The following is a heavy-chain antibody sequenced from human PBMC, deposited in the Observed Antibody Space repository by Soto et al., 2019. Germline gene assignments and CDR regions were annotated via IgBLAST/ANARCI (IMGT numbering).Heavy chain of an antibody. V-gene: IGHV4-59*01. CDR2: ISNSGTA. Sequence: LSLTSNVSGGSMSGYSWGWIRQPPGRGLEWIGHISNSGTANYSPSLKSRLTMSVDTSKNQISLKVTSVTAADTAVYYCASSGAGSGDYWGQGILVTVSS. D-gene: IGHD3-10*01. CDR1: GGSMSGYS. CDR3: ASSGAGSGDY. J-gene: IGHJ4*02.